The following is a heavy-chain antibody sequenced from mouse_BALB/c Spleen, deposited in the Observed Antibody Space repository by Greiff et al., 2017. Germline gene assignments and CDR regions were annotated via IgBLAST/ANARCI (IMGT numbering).Heavy chain of an antibody. D-gene: IGHD2-1*01. V-gene: IGHV1-87*01. CDR3: ANNYGNFEFAY. CDR1: GYTFTSYW. CDR2: IYPGDGDT. J-gene: IGHJ3*01. Sequence: VKLQQSGAELARPGASVKLSCKASGYTFTSYWMQWVKQRPGQGLEWIGAIYPGDGDTRYTQKFKGKATLTADKSSSTAYMQLSSLASEDSAVYYCANNYGNFEFAYWGQGTLVTVSA.